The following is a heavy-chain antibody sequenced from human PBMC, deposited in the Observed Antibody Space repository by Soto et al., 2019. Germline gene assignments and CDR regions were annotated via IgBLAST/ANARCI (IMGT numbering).Heavy chain of an antibody. CDR1: CGHIGSSNG. D-gene: IGHD3-22*01. Sequence: ETLSVTRAVACGHIGSSNGWRWVSQPPGKGLEWIGEIYHSGSTNYNPSLKSRVTISVDKSKNQFSLKLSSVTAADTAVYYCARSLVSSGYYPRGYDSGMAVRGQGTTVPVSS. CDR2: IYHSGST. J-gene: IGHJ6*02. CDR3: ARSLVSSGYYPRGYDSGMAV. V-gene: IGHV4-4*02.